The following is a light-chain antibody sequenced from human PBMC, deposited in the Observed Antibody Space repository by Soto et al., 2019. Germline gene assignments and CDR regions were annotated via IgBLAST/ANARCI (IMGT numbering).Light chain of an antibody. CDR3: SSYAGSTPYV. J-gene: IGLJ1*01. Sequence: QSALTQPPSASGSPGQSVTISCTGASNDVGGYNYVSWYQQHPGKAPKLMIYEVSKRPSGVPDRFSGSKSGNTASLTVSGLQAEDEADYYCSSYAGSTPYVFGTGTKLTVL. CDR1: SNDVGGYNY. CDR2: EVS. V-gene: IGLV2-8*01.